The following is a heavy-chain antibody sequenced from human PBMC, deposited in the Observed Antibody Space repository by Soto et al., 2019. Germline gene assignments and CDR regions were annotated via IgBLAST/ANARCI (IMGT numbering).Heavy chain of an antibody. V-gene: IGHV2-26*01. J-gene: IGHJ4*02. CDR1: GFSLGNARMG. D-gene: IGHD6-6*01. Sequence: SGPTLVNPTYTLTLTFTFSGFSLGNARMGVSWIRQPPGKALEWLAHIFSNDEKSYSTSLKSRLTISKDTSKSQVVLTMTNMDPVDTATYYCARFEYSSSAAFDYWGQGTLVTVSS. CDR2: IFSNDEK. CDR3: ARFEYSSSAAFDY.